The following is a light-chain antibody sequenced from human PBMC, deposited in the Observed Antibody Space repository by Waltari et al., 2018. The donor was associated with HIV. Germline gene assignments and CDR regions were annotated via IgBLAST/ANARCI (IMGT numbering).Light chain of an antibody. CDR2: DVT. Sequence: QSALTQPRSVSGSPGQSVTISCTGTSSAVGGFNYVSWYQQDPGRAPKLMIYDVTTRPSGVPDRFSGSKSGNTASLAITGLQAEDEADYYCQSYDSSLSALFGGGTKLTVL. CDR3: QSYDSSLSAL. CDR1: SSAVGGFNY. V-gene: IGLV2-11*01. J-gene: IGLJ2*01.